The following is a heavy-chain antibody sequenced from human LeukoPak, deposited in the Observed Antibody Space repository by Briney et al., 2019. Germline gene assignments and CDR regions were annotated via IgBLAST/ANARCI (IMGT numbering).Heavy chain of an antibody. CDR2: INPNSGGT. D-gene: IGHD1-1*01. CDR1: GYTFTGYY. J-gene: IGHJ4*02. V-gene: IGHV1-2*02. CDR3: ARVGLNNWNDPGDY. Sequence: ASVKVSCKASGYTFTGYYMHWVRQAPGQGLEWMGWINPNSGGTNYAQKFQGRVTMTRDTSISTAYMELSRLRSDDTAVYYCARVGLNNWNDPGDYWGQGTLVTVSS.